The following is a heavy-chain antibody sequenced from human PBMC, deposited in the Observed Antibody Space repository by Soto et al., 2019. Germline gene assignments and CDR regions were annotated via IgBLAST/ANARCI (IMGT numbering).Heavy chain of an antibody. Sequence: GSVKVSFKASGYPFTSYDMNLVRQATGQGLEWMGWMNPTSGNTGYAQKFHGRVTMTRNTSISTAYMDLSSLRSEDTAVYYCARTTWNYGMGVWGQGTTVTVFS. CDR3: ARTTWNYGMGV. CDR1: GYPFTSYD. V-gene: IGHV1-8*01. D-gene: IGHD1-1*01. CDR2: MNPTSGNT. J-gene: IGHJ6*01.